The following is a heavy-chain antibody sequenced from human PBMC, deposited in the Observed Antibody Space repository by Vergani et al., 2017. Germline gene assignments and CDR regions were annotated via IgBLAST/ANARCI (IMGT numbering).Heavy chain of an antibody. D-gene: IGHD3-22*01. V-gene: IGHV1-69*01. Sequence: QVQLVQSGAEVKKPGASVKVSCKASGGTFSSYAISWVRQAPGQGLEWMGGIIPIFGTANYAQKFQGRVTITADESTSTAYMELSSLRSEDTAVYYCAKDDGYDSSGYYPNFDYWGQGTLVTVSS. CDR1: GGTFSSYA. J-gene: IGHJ4*02. CDR3: AKDDGYDSSGYYPNFDY. CDR2: IIPIFGTA.